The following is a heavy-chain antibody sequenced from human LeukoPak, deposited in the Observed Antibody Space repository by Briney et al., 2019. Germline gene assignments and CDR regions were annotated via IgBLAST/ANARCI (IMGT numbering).Heavy chain of an antibody. D-gene: IGHD3-22*01. CDR3: ARGSSRIYYYDSSGYSHAFDY. CDR2: TYYRSKWHT. CDR1: GDSVSSNSAA. J-gene: IGHJ4*02. V-gene: IGHV6-1*01. Sequence: SQTLSLTCAISGDSVSSNSAAWNWVRQSPSRGLEWLGRTYYRSKWHTDYAESVKSRITINPDTSKNQFSLQVNSVTPEDTAVYYCARGSSRIYYYDSSGYSHAFDYWGQGILVTVSS.